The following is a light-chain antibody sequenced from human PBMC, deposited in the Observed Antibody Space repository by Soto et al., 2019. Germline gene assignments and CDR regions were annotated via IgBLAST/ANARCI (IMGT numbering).Light chain of an antibody. CDR3: QQYNSF. CDR2: DAS. V-gene: IGKV1-5*01. CDR1: QNINRW. J-gene: IGKJ2*01. Sequence: DMQMTQSPSTLSASVGDRVTMTCRASQNINRWLDWYQQRPGKAPKLLMYDASTLESGVPSRFSGSGSGTESTLTISSLQPDDSATYYCQQYNSFFGQGTKLEIK.